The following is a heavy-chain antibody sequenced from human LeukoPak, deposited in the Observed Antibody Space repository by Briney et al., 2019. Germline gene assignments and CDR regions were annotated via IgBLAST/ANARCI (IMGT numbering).Heavy chain of an antibody. CDR1: GFTFSSSA. CDR3: ARAMVRGVIPY. D-gene: IGHD3-10*01. J-gene: IGHJ4*02. Sequence: PGGSLGLSCAASGFTFSSSAMSWVRQAPGKGLEWLSTISGGGGSTYYADSVKGRFTISRDNSRNIMNLQTDSLRPEDTALYYCARAMVRGVIPYWGQGTLVTVSS. CDR2: ISGGGGST. V-gene: IGHV3-23*01.